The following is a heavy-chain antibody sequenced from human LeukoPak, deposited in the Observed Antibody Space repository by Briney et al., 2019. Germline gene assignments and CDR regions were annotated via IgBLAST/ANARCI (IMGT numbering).Heavy chain of an antibody. J-gene: IGHJ4*02. V-gene: IGHV3-7*01. Sequence: GGSLRLSCAASGFTFSSYWMSWVRQAPGKGLEWVAIMEEYGSYIFYVDSVKGRFIISRDNARNSLYLQMNNLRAEDTAVYYCARPRGCGSARCNNFDSWGQGTLVTVSS. D-gene: IGHD2-2*01. CDR2: MEEYGSYI. CDR1: GFTFSSYW. CDR3: ARPRGCGSARCNNFDS.